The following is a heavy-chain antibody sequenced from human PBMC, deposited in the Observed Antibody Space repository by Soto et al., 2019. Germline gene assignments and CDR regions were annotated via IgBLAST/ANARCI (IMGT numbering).Heavy chain of an antibody. CDR3: ASPGHGTATPNYGMDV. CDR1: GYSFTSYW. CDR2: IYPGDSDT. D-gene: IGHD1-1*01. V-gene: IGHV5-51*01. Sequence: GESLKISCKGSGYSFTSYWIGWVRQMPGKGLERMGIIYPGDSDTRYSPSFQGQVTISADKSISTAYLQWSSLKASDTAMYYCASPGHGTATPNYGMDVWGQGTTVTVSS. J-gene: IGHJ6*02.